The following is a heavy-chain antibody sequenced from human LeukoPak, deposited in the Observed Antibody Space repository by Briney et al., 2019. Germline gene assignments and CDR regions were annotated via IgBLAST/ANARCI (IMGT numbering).Heavy chain of an antibody. CDR2: ISGSGGST. CDR1: GFTFSSYA. CDR3: AKGAKSTTVTGQYFDY. Sequence: GGSLRLSCAASGFTFSSYAMSWVRQAPGKGLEWVSAISGSGGSTYYADSVKGRFTISRGNSKNTLYLQMNSLRAEDTAVYYCAKGAKSTTVTGQYFDYWGQGTLVTVSS. V-gene: IGHV3-23*01. D-gene: IGHD4-17*01. J-gene: IGHJ4*02.